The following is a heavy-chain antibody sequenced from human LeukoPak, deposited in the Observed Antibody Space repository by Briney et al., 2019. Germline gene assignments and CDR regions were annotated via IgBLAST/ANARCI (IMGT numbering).Heavy chain of an antibody. D-gene: IGHD5-18*01. V-gene: IGHV1-2*02. Sequence: ASVKVSCKASGYTFTGYYMHWVRQAPGQGLEWMGWINPNSGGTNYAQKFQGRVTMTRDTSISTAYMELSRLRSEDTAVYYCARTLKRDTVMAHFDYWGQGTLVTVSS. J-gene: IGHJ4*02. CDR1: GYTFTGYY. CDR2: INPNSGGT. CDR3: ARTLKRDTVMAHFDY.